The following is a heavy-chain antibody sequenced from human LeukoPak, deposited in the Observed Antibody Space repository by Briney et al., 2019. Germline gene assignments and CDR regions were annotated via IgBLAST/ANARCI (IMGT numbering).Heavy chain of an antibody. Sequence: SETLSLTCTVSGGYINNYYWSWIQQPAGKGLEWIGRIYTRGSTNYNPSLKSRVTMSVDTSKNQFSLKLSSVTAADTAVYYCARGRYCSADICSGGDAFDIWGQGTMVSVSS. CDR3: ARGRYCSADICSGGDAFDI. V-gene: IGHV4-4*07. D-gene: IGHD2-15*01. CDR2: IYTRGST. CDR1: GGYINNYY. J-gene: IGHJ3*02.